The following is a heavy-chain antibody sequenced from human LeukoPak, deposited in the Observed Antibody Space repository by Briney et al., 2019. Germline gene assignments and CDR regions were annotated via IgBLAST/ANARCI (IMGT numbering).Heavy chain of an antibody. V-gene: IGHV4-34*01. CDR2: INHSGST. Sequence: PSETLSLTCSVSGGSIRIYYWSWIRQPPGKGLEWIGEINHSGSTNYNPSLKSRVTISVDTSKKQFSLKLSSVTAADTAVYYCARGPEWPKTYYYMDVWGKGTTVTVSS. CDR1: GGSIRIYY. CDR3: ARGPEWPKTYYYMDV. D-gene: IGHD3-3*01. J-gene: IGHJ6*03.